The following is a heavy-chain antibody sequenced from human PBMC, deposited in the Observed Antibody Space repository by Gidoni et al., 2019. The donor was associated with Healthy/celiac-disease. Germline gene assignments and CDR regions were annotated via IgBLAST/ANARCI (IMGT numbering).Heavy chain of an antibody. CDR2: INAGNGNT. CDR3: ARGYCSSTSCYIEQLGYFDY. Sequence: QVQLVQSGAEVKKPGASVTVSCKASGYTFTSYAMHWVRQAPGQRLEWMGWINAGNGNTKYSQKFQGRVTITRDTSASTAYMELSSLRSEDTAVYYCARGYCSSTSCYIEQLGYFDYWGQGTLVTVSS. V-gene: IGHV1-3*01. D-gene: IGHD2-2*02. J-gene: IGHJ4*02. CDR1: GYTFTSYA.